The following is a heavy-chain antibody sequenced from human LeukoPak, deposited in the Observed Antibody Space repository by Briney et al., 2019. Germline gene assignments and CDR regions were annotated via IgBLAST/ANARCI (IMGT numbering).Heavy chain of an antibody. J-gene: IGHJ4*02. CDR1: GYTFTSYD. CDR2: MNPNSGNT. Sequence: GASVKVSCKASGYTFTSYDINWVRQATGQGLEWMGWMNPNSGNTGYAQKFQGRVTITRNTSISTAYMELSSLRSEDTAVYYCARSIRGYQLPPWYFDYWGQGTLVTVSS. V-gene: IGHV1-8*03. D-gene: IGHD2-2*01. CDR3: ARSIRGYQLPPWYFDY.